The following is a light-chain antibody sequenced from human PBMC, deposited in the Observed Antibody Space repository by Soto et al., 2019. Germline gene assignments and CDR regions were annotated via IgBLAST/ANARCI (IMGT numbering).Light chain of an antibody. J-gene: IGKJ1*01. CDR2: DTS. CDR1: QSLNSN. CDR3: QQYNNWWT. V-gene: IGKV3-15*01. Sequence: ILLTQSPATLSVSPGERATLSCRASQSLNSNLAWYQQRPGQAPRLLIYDTSTRATGIPARFSGSGSGTEFTLTISSLQSEDFAVYYCQQYNNWWTFGQGTKVEIK.